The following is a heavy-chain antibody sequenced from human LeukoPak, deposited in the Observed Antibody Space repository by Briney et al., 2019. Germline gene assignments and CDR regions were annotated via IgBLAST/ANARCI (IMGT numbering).Heavy chain of an antibody. CDR1: GYTFTSYA. V-gene: IGHV1-3*01. CDR3: ARDVYDILTGTQQAQDY. Sequence: GASVKVSCKASGYTFTSYAMHWVRQAPGQRLEWMGWINAGNGNTKYSQKFQGRVTITRDTSASTAYMELSSLRSEDTTVYYCARDVYDILTGTQQAQDYWGQGTLVTVSS. CDR2: INAGNGNT. D-gene: IGHD3-9*01. J-gene: IGHJ4*02.